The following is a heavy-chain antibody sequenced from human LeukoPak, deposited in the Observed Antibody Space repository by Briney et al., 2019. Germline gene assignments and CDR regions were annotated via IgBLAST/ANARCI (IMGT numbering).Heavy chain of an antibody. V-gene: IGHV4-34*01. J-gene: IGHJ4*02. CDR3: ARGQRSRGTAAISYFDY. Sequence: SETLSLTCAVYGGSFSGYYWSWIRQPPGKGLEWIGEINHSGSTNYNPSLKSRVTISVDTSKNQFSLKLSSVTAADTAVYYCARGQRSRGTAAISYFDYWGQGTLVTVSS. CDR2: INHSGST. CDR1: GGSFSGYY. D-gene: IGHD2-2*01.